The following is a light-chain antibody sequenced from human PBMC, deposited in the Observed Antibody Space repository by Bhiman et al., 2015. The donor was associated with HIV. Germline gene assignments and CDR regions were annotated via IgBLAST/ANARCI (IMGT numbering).Light chain of an antibody. J-gene: IGLJ2*01. CDR3: GTWDSTLSSVL. V-gene: IGLV1-51*01. CDR2: DNN. CDR1: NSDIGKNF. Sequence: QSLLTQPPSVSAAPGQKVTISCSGGNSDIGKNFVSWYQQLPGAAPKLLIYDNNIRPSGIPERFSGSKSGTSATLAITGLQTGDEADYYCGTWDSTLSSVLFGGGTKLTVL.